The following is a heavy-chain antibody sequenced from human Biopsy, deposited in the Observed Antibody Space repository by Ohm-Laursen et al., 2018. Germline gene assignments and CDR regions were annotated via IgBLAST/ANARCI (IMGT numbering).Heavy chain of an antibody. CDR3: AGIVLGPTNDAFDI. CDR1: GGSISSYY. V-gene: IGHV4-4*07. CDR2: IYPGGGT. Sequence: GTLSLTCPVSGGSISSYYWSWIRQAAGKGLEWIGRIYPGGGTIYNPSLKSRVTMSVDTSKNHFSLNLNSVTAADTAVYYCAGIVLGPTNDAFDIWGQGTMVTVSS. D-gene: IGHD1-26*01. J-gene: IGHJ3*02.